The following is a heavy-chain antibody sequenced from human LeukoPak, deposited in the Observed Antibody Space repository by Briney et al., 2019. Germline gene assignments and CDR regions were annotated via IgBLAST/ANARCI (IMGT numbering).Heavy chain of an antibody. J-gene: IGHJ6*03. CDR1: GFTFSRNS. Sequence: GGSLRLSCAASGFTFSRNSMNWVRQAPGKGLEWVSVIYSGGSTYYADSVKGRFTISRDNSKNTLYLQMNSLRAEDTAVYYCARAPGGHNYYYYYMDVWGKGTTVTISS. V-gene: IGHV3-53*01. CDR3: ARAPGGHNYYYYYMDV. D-gene: IGHD5-12*01. CDR2: IYSGGST.